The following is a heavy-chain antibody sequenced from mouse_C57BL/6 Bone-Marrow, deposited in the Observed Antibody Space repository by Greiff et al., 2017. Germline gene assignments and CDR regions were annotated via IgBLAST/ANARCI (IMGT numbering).Heavy chain of an antibody. CDR1: GYTFTSYG. Sequence: VQLVESGAELARPGASVKLSCKASGYTFTSYGISWVKQRTGQGLEWIGEIYPRSGNTYYNEKFKGKATLTADKSSSTAYMELRSLTSEDSAVYFCARYNDGCEGAPFDYWGQGTTLTVSS. J-gene: IGHJ2*01. CDR2: IYPRSGNT. D-gene: IGHD2-3*01. CDR3: ARYNDGCEGAPFDY. V-gene: IGHV1-81*01.